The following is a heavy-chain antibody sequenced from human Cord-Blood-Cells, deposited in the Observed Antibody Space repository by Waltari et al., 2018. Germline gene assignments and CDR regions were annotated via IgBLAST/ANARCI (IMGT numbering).Heavy chain of an antibody. Sequence: QVQLVQSGAEVKKPGASVKVSCKASGYTFTSYDINWVRQATGQGLEGMGWRNRNSGNTGDAQKFQGRVTSTRNTSMSTAYMELSSLRSEDTAVYYCARVGYSSSSNWFDPWGQGTLVTVSS. CDR1: GYTFTSYD. V-gene: IGHV1-8*03. J-gene: IGHJ5*02. CDR2: RNRNSGNT. CDR3: ARVGYSSSSNWFDP. D-gene: IGHD6-6*01.